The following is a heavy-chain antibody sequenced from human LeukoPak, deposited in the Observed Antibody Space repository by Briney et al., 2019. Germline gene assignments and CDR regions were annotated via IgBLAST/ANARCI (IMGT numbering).Heavy chain of an antibody. V-gene: IGHV4-61*02. CDR1: GGSISSGSYY. J-gene: IGHJ4*02. CDR2: IFTSGST. Sequence: SKTLSLTCTVSGGSISSGSYYWSWIRQPAGKGLEWIGRIFTSGSTNYNPSLKSRVTISVDTSKNQFSLKLTSVTAADTAVYYCARDKYYYDTSGSNPVFDYWSQGTLVTVSS. CDR3: ARDKYYYDTSGSNPVFDY. D-gene: IGHD3-22*01.